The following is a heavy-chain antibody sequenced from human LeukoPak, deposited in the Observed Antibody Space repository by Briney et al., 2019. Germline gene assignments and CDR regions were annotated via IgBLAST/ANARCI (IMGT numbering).Heavy chain of an antibody. CDR3: ARATWFGELFWFDP. V-gene: IGHV3-53*01. Sequence: GGSLRLSCAASGFTVSSNYTSWVRQAPGKGLEWVSVIYSGGSTYYADSVKGRFTISRDNSKNTLYLQMNSLRAEDTAVYYCARATWFGELFWFDPWGQGTLVTVSS. CDR1: GFTVSSNY. CDR2: IYSGGST. D-gene: IGHD3-10*01. J-gene: IGHJ5*02.